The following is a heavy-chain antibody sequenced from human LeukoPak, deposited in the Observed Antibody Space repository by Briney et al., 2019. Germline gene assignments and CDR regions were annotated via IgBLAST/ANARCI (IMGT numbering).Heavy chain of an antibody. J-gene: IGHJ4*02. D-gene: IGHD6-6*01. CDR3: ARGGQPIAARMGLDY. CDR1: GGSFSGYY. V-gene: IGHV4-34*01. Sequence: SETLSLTCAVYGGSFSGYYWSWIRQPPGKGLEWIGEINHSGSTNYNPSLKSRVTISVDTSKNQFSLKLSSVTAADTAVYYCARGGQPIAARMGLDYWGQGTLVTVSS. CDR2: INHSGST.